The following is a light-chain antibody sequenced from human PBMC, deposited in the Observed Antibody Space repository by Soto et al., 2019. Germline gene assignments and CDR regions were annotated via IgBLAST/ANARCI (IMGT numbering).Light chain of an antibody. CDR2: AAS. Sequence: AIRMTQSPSSLSASTGGRVTITCGASQYITSYLAWYQQKPGKAPKLLIYAASTLQSGVPSRFSGSGSGTDFTLTITCLQSEDFATYYCQQYYSYPRTFGQGTKVDIK. V-gene: IGKV1-8*01. J-gene: IGKJ1*01. CDR1: QYITSY. CDR3: QQYYSYPRT.